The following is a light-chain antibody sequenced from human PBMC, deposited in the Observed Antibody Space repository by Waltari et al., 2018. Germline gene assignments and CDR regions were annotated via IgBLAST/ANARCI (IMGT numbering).Light chain of an antibody. J-gene: IGKJ1*01. CDR2: GAS. V-gene: IGKV3-20*01. CDR3: QHYVRLPAT. CDR1: QSVSRS. Sequence: IVLTQSPGTLSLSPGERATLSYRASQSVSRSLAWYQQKPSQAPNLLIYGASTRATGIPESFTGGGSGTDFSLTICSLEPEDFAIYFCQHYVRLPATFGQGTKVEIK.